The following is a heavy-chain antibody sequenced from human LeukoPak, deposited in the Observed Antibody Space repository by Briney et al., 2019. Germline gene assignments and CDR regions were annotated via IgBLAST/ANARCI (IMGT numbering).Heavy chain of an antibody. CDR3: ARQQTSGASVFLKH. J-gene: IGHJ1*01. CDR2: INPHTGAT. CDR1: GYIFGGYY. Sequence: ASVKVSCKTSGYIFGGYYLHWIRQAPGQGLELMGWINPHTGATYCTQNFQGRVTMTRDTSLNTAYLELSRLRSDDTALYYCARQQTSGASVFLKHWGQGTLVTVSS. V-gene: IGHV1-2*02. D-gene: IGHD1-14*01.